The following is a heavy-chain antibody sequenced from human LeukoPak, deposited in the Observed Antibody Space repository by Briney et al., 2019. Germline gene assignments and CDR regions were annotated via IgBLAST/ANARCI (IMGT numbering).Heavy chain of an antibody. D-gene: IGHD3-3*01. CDR3: AKAHLEWLLGIGY. J-gene: IGHJ4*02. Sequence: GGSLGLSCAASGFTFSSYAMSWVRQAPGKGLEWVSAISGSGGSTYYADSVKGRFTISRDNSKNTLYLQMNSLRAEDTAVYYCAKAHLEWLLGIGYWGQGTLVTVSS. CDR2: ISGSGGST. CDR1: GFTFSSYA. V-gene: IGHV3-23*01.